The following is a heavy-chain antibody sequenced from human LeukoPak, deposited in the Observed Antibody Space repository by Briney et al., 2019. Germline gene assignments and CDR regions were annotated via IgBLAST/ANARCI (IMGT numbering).Heavy chain of an antibody. V-gene: IGHV4-34*01. CDR1: GGSFSGYY. D-gene: IGHD4-11*01. CDR3: TRGQGTVTTH. J-gene: IGHJ4*02. Sequence: SETLSLTCAVSGGSFSGYYWTWIRQPPGKGLEWIGEINHSGSANYNPSLMSRVTISLDTSKNHFSLNLSSVTAADTAVYYCTRGQGTVTTHWGQGTLVTVSS. CDR2: INHSGSA.